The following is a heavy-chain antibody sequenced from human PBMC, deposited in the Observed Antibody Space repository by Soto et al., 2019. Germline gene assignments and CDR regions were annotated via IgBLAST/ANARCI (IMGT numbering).Heavy chain of an antibody. J-gene: IGHJ3*01. CDR3: ARRPSHYDFWSGYLDF. Sequence: SETLSLTCTVSGGSISSSSYYWGWIRQPPGKGLEWIGSIYYSGSTYYNPSLKSRVTISVDTSKNQFSLKLSSVTAADTAVYYCARRPSHYDFWSGYLDFWGQGSMVTVSS. D-gene: IGHD3-3*01. CDR1: GGSISSSSYY. V-gene: IGHV4-39*01. CDR2: IYYSGST.